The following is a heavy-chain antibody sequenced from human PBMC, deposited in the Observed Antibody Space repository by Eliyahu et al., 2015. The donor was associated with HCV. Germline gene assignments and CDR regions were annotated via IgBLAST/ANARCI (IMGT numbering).Heavy chain of an antibody. V-gene: IGHV1-18*01. CDR1: GYTFNSYD. D-gene: IGHD6-19*01. CDR2: IRVYNGNT. J-gene: IGHJ4*02. CDR3: ARAASAWHDY. Sequence: QVQLVQSGAEVKKPGASVKVSCKASGYTFNSYDISWVRQAPGQGLEWMGCIRVYNGNTNYVQKLQGRVTMTTDTSTSTAYMELRSLRSDDTAVYYCARAASAWHDYWGQGTLVTVSS.